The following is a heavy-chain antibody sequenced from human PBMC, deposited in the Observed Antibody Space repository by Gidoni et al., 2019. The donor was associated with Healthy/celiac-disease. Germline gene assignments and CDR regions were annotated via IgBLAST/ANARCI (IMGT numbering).Heavy chain of an antibody. J-gene: IGHJ4*02. D-gene: IGHD3-3*01. Sequence: QLQLQESGTGLVKPSETLSLTCTVSGGSISSSSYYWGWIRQPPGKGLEWIGSIYYRGSTYYNPSLKSRVTISVATSKIQFSLKLSSVTAADTAVYYCAGFQRGDSDFWSGYNFAYWGQGTLVTVSS. CDR2: IYYRGST. V-gene: IGHV4-39*01. CDR1: GGSISSSSYY. CDR3: AGFQRGDSDFWSGYNFAY.